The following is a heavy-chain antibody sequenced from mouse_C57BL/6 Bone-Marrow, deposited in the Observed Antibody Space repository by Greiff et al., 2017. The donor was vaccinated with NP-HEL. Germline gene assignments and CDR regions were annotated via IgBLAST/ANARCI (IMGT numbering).Heavy chain of an antibody. J-gene: IGHJ2*01. Sequence: EVKVVESGGGLVQPGGSLKLSCAASGFTFSDYYMYWVRQTPEERLEWVAYISNGGGSTYYPDTVKGRFTISRDNAKNTLYLQMSRLKSEDTAMYYCARHWDFDYWGQGTTLTVSS. CDR3: ARHWDFDY. CDR1: GFTFSDYY. CDR2: ISNGGGST. V-gene: IGHV5-12*01. D-gene: IGHD4-1*01.